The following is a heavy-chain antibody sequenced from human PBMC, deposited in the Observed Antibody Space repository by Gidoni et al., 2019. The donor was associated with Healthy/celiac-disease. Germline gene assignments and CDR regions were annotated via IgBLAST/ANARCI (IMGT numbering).Heavy chain of an antibody. CDR1: GFTFSSYS. Sequence: EVQLVESGGGLVKPGGSLRLSCAASGFTFSSYSMNWVRQAPGKGLEWVSSISSSSSYIYYADSVKGRFTISRDNAKNSLYLQMNSLRAEDTAVYYCARDPHRLGENVFDYWGQGTLVTVSS. V-gene: IGHV3-21*01. J-gene: IGHJ4*02. CDR3: ARDPHRLGENVFDY. CDR2: ISSSSSYI. D-gene: IGHD3-10*01.